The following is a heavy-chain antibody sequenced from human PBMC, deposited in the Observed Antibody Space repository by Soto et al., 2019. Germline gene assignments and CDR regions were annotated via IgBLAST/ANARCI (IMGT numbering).Heavy chain of an antibody. D-gene: IGHD3-22*01. CDR1: GGSISSGDYY. V-gene: IGHV4-30-4*01. CDR2: IYYSGST. CDR3: ARVVSYYDSSGYHDAFDI. Sequence: SEILSLTCTVSGGSISSGDYYWSWIRQPPGKGLEWIGYIYYSGSTYHNPSLKSRVTISVDTSKNQFSLKLSSVTAADTAVYYCARVVSYYDSSGYHDAFDIWGQGTMVTVSS. J-gene: IGHJ3*02.